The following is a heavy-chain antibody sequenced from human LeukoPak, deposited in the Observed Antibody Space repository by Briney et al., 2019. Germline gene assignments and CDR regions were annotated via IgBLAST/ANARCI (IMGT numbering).Heavy chain of an antibody. Sequence: MPSETLSLTCAVYGGSFSNYYWSRIRQSPGKGLDWIGEINHSGSINYNPSLKSRFTISVDTSKNQFSLKLSSVTAADTAVYYCARGMGYFDSSGYYHDYGMDVWGQGTTVTVSS. J-gene: IGHJ6*02. D-gene: IGHD3-22*01. CDR2: INHSGSI. CDR1: GGSFSNYY. CDR3: ARGMGYFDSSGYYHDYGMDV. V-gene: IGHV4-34*01.